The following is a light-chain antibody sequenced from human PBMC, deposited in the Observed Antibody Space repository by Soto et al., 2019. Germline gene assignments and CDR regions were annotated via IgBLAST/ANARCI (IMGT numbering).Light chain of an antibody. CDR2: GAS. CDR1: QSVSSN. CDR3: QQYNNWPPDRT. V-gene: IGKV3-15*01. J-gene: IGKJ1*01. Sequence: EIVMTQSPATLSVSPGERATLSCRASQSVSSNVAWYQQKPGQAPRLLIYGASTRATGIPARFSGSGSGTEFTLTISSLQSEDFAIYFCQQYNNWPPDRTFGQGTKVEIK.